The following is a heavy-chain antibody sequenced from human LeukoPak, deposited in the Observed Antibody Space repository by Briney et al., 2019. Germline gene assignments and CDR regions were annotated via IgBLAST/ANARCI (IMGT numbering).Heavy chain of an antibody. CDR3: VRDLGGRSGH. Sequence: GGSLRLSCAASGFTFSSNWMHWVRQAPGKGLVWVSRINEDGSTTNYADSAKGRSTIFRDHAKNTLYLQMNSLRAEDTAVYYCVRDLGGRSGHWGQGTLVTVSS. CDR1: GFTFSSNW. V-gene: IGHV3-74*01. D-gene: IGHD1-26*01. J-gene: IGHJ4*02. CDR2: INEDGSTT.